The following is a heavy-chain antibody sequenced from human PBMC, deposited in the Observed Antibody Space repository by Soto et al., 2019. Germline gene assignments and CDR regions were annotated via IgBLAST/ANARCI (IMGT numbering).Heavy chain of an antibody. CDR3: ARVLLWFGELIRDAFDI. Sequence: EVQLVESGGGLVQPGGSLRLSCAASGFTFSSYSMNWVRQAPGKGLEWVSYISSSSSTIYYADSVKGRFTISRDNAKNSLYLQMNSLRAEDTAVYYCARVLLWFGELIRDAFDIWGQGTMVTVSS. CDR1: GFTFSSYS. J-gene: IGHJ3*02. V-gene: IGHV3-48*01. D-gene: IGHD3-10*01. CDR2: ISSSSSTI.